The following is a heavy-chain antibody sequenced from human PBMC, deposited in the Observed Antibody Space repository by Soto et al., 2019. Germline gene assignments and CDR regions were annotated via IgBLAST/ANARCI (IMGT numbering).Heavy chain of an antibody. CDR1: GGSISSYY. J-gene: IGHJ5*02. Sequence: PSETLSLTYTVSGGSISSYYWSWIRQPPGKGLEWIGYIYYSGSTNYNPSLKSRVTISVDTSKNQFSLKLSSVTAADTAVYYCARETMIELTNWFDPWGQGTLVTVSS. CDR2: IYYSGST. D-gene: IGHD3-22*01. V-gene: IGHV4-59*01. CDR3: ARETMIELTNWFDP.